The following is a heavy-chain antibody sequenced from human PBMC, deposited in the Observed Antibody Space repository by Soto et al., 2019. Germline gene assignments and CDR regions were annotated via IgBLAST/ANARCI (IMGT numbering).Heavy chain of an antibody. J-gene: IGHJ6*02. CDR2: IYYSGST. CDR3: PRVAVAATSGMDV. D-gene: IGHD2-15*01. V-gene: IGHV4-28*01. Sequence: SETLSLTCAVSGYSISSSNWWGWIRQPPGKGLEWIGYIYYSGSTYYNPSLKSRVTMSVDTSKNQFSLKLSSVTAVDTAVYYCPRVAVAATSGMDVWGQGTTVTVYS. CDR1: GYSISSSNW.